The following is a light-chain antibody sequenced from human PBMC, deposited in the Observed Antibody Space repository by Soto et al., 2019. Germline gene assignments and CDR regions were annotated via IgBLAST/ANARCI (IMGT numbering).Light chain of an antibody. CDR2: GAS. Sequence: EIVLTQSPGTLSLSPGERATLSCRASQSVSSSYLAWYLQKPGQAPRLLIYGASIRATGIPDRFSGSGSGTDFTLTISRLEPEDFAVYYCQQRGSSPLTFGGGTKVDSK. J-gene: IGKJ4*01. V-gene: IGKV3-20*01. CDR1: QSVSSSY. CDR3: QQRGSSPLT.